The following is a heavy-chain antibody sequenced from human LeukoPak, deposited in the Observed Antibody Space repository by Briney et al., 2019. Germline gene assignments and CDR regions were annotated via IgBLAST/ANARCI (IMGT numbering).Heavy chain of an antibody. J-gene: IGHJ4*02. CDR3: ARDFHGTNIVARQDRDY. CDR1: GYTLTGYY. V-gene: IGHV1-2*02. D-gene: IGHD5-12*01. CDR2: INPNSGGT. Sequence: GASVKVSCKASGYTLTGYYMHWGRQAPGHGLEWRGWINPNSGGTNYAQKFQGRVTMTRDTSISTAYMELSRLRSDDTAVYYCARDFHGTNIVARQDRDYWGQGTLVTVSS.